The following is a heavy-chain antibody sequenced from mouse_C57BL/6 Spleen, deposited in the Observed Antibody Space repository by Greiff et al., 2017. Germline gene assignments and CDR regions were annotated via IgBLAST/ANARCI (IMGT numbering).Heavy chain of an antibody. Sequence: DVKLVESGAELVRPGASVKLSCTASGFNIKDDYMHWVKQRPEQGLEWIGWIDPENGDTEYASKFQGKATITADTSSNTAYLQLSSLTSEDTAVYYCTTDYGSSHYAMDYWGQGTSVTVSS. CDR1: GFNIKDDY. CDR2: IDPENGDT. D-gene: IGHD1-1*01. J-gene: IGHJ4*01. V-gene: IGHV14-4*01. CDR3: TTDYGSSHYAMDY.